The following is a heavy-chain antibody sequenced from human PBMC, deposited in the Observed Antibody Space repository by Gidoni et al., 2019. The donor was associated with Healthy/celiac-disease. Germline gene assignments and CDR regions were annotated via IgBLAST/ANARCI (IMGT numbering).Heavy chain of an antibody. J-gene: IGHJ4*02. D-gene: IGHD3-22*01. V-gene: IGHV4-39*01. Sequence: QLQLQESGPGLANPPETLSLTCTVPGGTISRSRYYWGWVRQPPGKGLEWIGSIYYSGTTYYSPSLKSRVTISVDTSKNQFSLNLSSVTAADTAVYYCARHYYGSGDLNWGQGTLVTVSS. CDR2: IYYSGTT. CDR3: ARHYYGSGDLN. CDR1: GGTISRSRYY.